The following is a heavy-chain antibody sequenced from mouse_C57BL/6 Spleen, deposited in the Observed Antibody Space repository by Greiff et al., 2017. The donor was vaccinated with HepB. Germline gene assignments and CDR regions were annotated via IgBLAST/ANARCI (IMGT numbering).Heavy chain of an antibody. CDR3: ARGGLGRDGYYFDY. CDR2: IDPSDSET. D-gene: IGHD4-1*01. V-gene: IGHV1-52*01. Sequence: VQLQQPGAELVRPGSSVKLSCKASGYTFTSYWMHWVKQRPIQGLEWIGNIDPSDSETHYNQKFKDKATLTVDKSSSTAYMQLSSLTSEDSAVYYCARGGLGRDGYYFDYWGQGTTLTVSS. J-gene: IGHJ2*01. CDR1: GYTFTSYW.